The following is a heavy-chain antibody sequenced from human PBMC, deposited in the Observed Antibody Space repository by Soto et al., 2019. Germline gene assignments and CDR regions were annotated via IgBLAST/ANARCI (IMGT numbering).Heavy chain of an antibody. D-gene: IGHD3-3*01. CDR1: GYTLTELS. V-gene: IGHV1-24*01. Sequence: ASVKVSCKVSGYTLTELSMHWVRQAPGKGLEWMGGFDPEDGETIYAQKFQGRVTMTEDTSTDTAYMELSSLRSEDTAVYYCATLTVLEWLFDYWGQGTLVTVSS. CDR3: ATLTVLEWLFDY. CDR2: FDPEDGET. J-gene: IGHJ4*02.